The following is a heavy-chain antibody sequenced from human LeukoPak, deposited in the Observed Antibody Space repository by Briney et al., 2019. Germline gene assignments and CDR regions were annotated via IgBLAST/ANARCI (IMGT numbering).Heavy chain of an antibody. D-gene: IGHD6-25*01. CDR3: AKDQRSYYYGMDV. V-gene: IGHV3-30*18. CDR1: GFTFSSYG. J-gene: IGHJ6*02. Sequence: PGGSLRLSCAASGFTFSSYGMHWVRQAPGKGLERVAVISYDGSNKYYADSVKGRFTISRDNSKNTLYLQMNSLRAEDTAVYYCAKDQRSYYYGMDVWGQGTTVTVSS. CDR2: ISYDGSNK.